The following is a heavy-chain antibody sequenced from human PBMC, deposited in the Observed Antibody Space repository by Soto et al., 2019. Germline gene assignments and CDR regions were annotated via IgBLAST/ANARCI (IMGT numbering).Heavy chain of an antibody. CDR3: ARDREYYESSGLYFDY. J-gene: IGHJ4*02. CDR2: IYYGWNA. D-gene: IGHD3-22*01. Sequence: SETLSLTCSVSGGSISDYYWSWIRQPPGKGLEWIGYIYYGWNANYNPSLKSRVTISVDTSKNQFSLKLISVTAADTAVYYCARDREYYESSGLYFDYWGQGTLVTVSS. V-gene: IGHV4-59*01. CDR1: GGSISDYY.